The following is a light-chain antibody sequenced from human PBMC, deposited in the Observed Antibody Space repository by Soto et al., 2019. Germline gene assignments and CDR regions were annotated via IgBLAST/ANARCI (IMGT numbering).Light chain of an antibody. CDR3: QQDGSSPT. J-gene: IGKJ1*01. CDR2: DVS. Sequence: PGARATLSCRSSQSVSSNYLAWYQQKPGQAPRLLIYDVSSRATGIPDRFSGSGSGTDFTLTISRLEPEDFAMYYCQQDGSSPTFGQGTKVEI. V-gene: IGKV3-20*01. CDR1: QSVSSNY.